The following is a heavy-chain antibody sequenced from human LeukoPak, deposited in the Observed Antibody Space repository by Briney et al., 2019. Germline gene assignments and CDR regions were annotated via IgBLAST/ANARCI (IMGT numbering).Heavy chain of an antibody. V-gene: IGHV4-38-2*02. CDR1: GYSISSGYY. Sequence: SETLSLTCTVSGYSISSGYYWGWIRQPPGKGLEWIGSIYHSGSTYYNPSLKSRVTISVDTSKNQFSLKLSSVTAADTAVYYCARRKTTVVTPSFYYYMDVWGKGTTVTISS. CDR2: IYHSGST. CDR3: ARRKTTVVTPSFYYYMDV. D-gene: IGHD4-23*01. J-gene: IGHJ6*03.